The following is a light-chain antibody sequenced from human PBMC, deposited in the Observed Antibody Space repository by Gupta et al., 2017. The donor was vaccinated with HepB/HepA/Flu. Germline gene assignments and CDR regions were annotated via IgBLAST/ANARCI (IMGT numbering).Light chain of an antibody. CDR2: AAS. J-gene: IGKJ2*04. CDR3: QQSNTAPGS. Sequence: DIQMTQSPSPLSASIGDTVTITCRASRSIKSSLNWYQQRPGKAPKLLIYAASSLQSGVPSKFSGGGSGTTFTLTISELQPEDFATYYCQQSNTAPGSFGQGTMLEIK. CDR1: RSIKSS. V-gene: IGKV1-39*01.